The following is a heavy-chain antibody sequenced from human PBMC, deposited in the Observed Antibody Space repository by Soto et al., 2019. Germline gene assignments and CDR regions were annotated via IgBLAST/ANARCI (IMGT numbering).Heavy chain of an antibody. D-gene: IGHD1-26*01. CDR1: GFTFSSYS. CDR3: TLSAVGPTGALAYY. Sequence: GSLRLSSAASGFTFSSYSMNWVRQAPGKGLEWVSSISSSSSYIYYADSVKGRFTISRDNAKNSLYLQMNSLRAEDTAVYYCTLSAVGPTGALAYYWGQGTLVTVSS. J-gene: IGHJ4*02. V-gene: IGHV3-21*01. CDR2: ISSSSSYI.